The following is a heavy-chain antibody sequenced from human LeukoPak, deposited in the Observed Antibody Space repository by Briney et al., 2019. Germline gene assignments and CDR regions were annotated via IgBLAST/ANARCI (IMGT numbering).Heavy chain of an antibody. CDR3: TRSPSLGGSYWGFDY. CDR2: IRGST. Sequence: QPGGSLRLSCAASGFTFNNYAVSWVRQAPGKGLEWVSLIRGSTYYADSVKGRSTISRDNSQKTVYLQMNSLRADDTAVYYCTRSPSLGGSYWGFDYWGQGTLLTVSS. D-gene: IGHD1-26*01. V-gene: IGHV3-23*01. J-gene: IGHJ4*02. CDR1: GFTFNNYA.